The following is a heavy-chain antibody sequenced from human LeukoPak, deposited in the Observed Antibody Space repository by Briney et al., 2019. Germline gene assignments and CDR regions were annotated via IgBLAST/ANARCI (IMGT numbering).Heavy chain of an antibody. CDR2: MNPNSGNT. D-gene: IGHD6-13*01. CDR3: ARAGSSSGGYYYYYMDV. Sequence: ASVKVSCKASGYTFTSYDINWVRQATGQGLEWMGWMNPNSGNTGYAQKFQGRVTITRNTSISTAYMELSSLRSEDTAVYYCARAGSSSGGYYYYYMDVWGKGTTVTVSS. V-gene: IGHV1-8*01. CDR1: GYTFTSYD. J-gene: IGHJ6*03.